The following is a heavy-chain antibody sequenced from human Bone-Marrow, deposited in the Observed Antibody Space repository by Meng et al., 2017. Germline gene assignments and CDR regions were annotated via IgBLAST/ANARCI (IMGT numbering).Heavy chain of an antibody. CDR3: AKDSEGNIAVAAMGFDH. CDR2: INLNSGRI. J-gene: IGHJ4*02. Sequence: GGSLRLSCAASGFTFDDYAMHWVRQAPGKGLEWVSSINLNSGRIGYADSVNGRFIISRDNAKNSLYLQMNSLRPEDTALYYCAKDSEGNIAVAAMGFDHWGQGTLVTVSS. CDR1: GFTFDDYA. V-gene: IGHV3-9*01. D-gene: IGHD6-19*01.